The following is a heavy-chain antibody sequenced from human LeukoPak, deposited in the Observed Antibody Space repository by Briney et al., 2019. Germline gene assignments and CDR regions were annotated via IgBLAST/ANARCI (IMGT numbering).Heavy chain of an antibody. D-gene: IGHD2-2*01. V-gene: IGHV5-51*01. Sequence: PGESLKISCKGSGYSFTSYWIGWGRQMPGKGLEWMGIIYPGDSDTRYSPSFQGQVTISADKSISTAYLQWSSLKASDTAMYYCARSVVPAAILSNWFDPWGQGTLVTVSS. CDR3: ARSVVPAAILSNWFDP. CDR2: IYPGDSDT. J-gene: IGHJ5*02. CDR1: GYSFTSYW.